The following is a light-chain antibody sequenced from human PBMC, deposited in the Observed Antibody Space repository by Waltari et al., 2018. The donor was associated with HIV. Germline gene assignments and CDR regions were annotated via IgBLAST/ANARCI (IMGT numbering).Light chain of an antibody. J-gene: IGLJ2*01. V-gene: IGLV1-44*01. CDR1: SSNIGGNT. CDR3: AAWDDSLNGVV. CDR2: RNN. Sequence: QSVLTQPPSASGTPGQRVTISCSGGSSNIGGNTVHWYQQLPGAAPKLLIYRNNHRPSGVPDRLSGSKSGTSASLAISGLQSEDEADYYCAAWDDSLNGVVFGGGTKLTVL.